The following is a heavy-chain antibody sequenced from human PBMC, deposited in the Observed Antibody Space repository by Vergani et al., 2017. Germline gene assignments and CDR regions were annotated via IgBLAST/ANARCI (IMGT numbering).Heavy chain of an antibody. CDR2: IYYSGST. Sequence: QLQLQESGPGLVKPSETLSLTCTVSGGSISSSSYYWGWIRQPPGKGLEWIGSIYYSGSTYYNPSLKSRVTISVDTSKNQFSLKLSSVTAADTAVYYCAGVEGRQNWFDPWGQGTLVTVSS. CDR1: GGSISSSSYY. D-gene: IGHD3-3*01. CDR3: AGVEGRQNWFDP. V-gene: IGHV4-39*01. J-gene: IGHJ5*02.